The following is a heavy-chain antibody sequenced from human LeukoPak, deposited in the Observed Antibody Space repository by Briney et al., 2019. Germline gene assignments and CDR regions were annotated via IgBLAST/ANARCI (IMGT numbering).Heavy chain of an antibody. Sequence: SETLSLTCTVSGGSISSYYWSWIRQPPGKGLEWIGYIYYSGSTNYNPSLKSRATISVDSSKNQFSLKLSSVTAADTAVYYCAGRRGGYATRSYYFDYWGQGTLVTVSS. CDR3: AGRRGGYATRSYYFDY. CDR1: GGSISSYY. D-gene: IGHD5-12*01. J-gene: IGHJ4*02. CDR2: IYYSGST. V-gene: IGHV4-59*08.